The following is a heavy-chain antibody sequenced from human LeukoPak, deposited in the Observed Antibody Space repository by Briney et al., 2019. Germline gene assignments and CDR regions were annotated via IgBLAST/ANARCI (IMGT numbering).Heavy chain of an antibody. V-gene: IGHV3-74*01. Sequence: GGSLRLSCAVSGFTFSSYWMHWVRQAPGKGLVWVSRISSDGSGTSYADSVKGRFTISRDNAKNTLYLQMNSLRAEDTAVYYCARATHPTYYDSSGYYQDYWGQGTLVTVSS. CDR1: GFTFSSYW. CDR3: ARATHPTYYDSSGYYQDY. D-gene: IGHD3-22*01. CDR2: ISSDGSGT. J-gene: IGHJ4*02.